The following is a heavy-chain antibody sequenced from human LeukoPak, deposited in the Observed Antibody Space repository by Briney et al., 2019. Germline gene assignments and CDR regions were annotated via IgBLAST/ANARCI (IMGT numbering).Heavy chain of an antibody. J-gene: IGHJ4*02. D-gene: IGHD3-3*01. CDR1: GGSISSYY. CDR3: ARCWSRFDY. CDR2: IYYSGTT. V-gene: IGHV4-59*08. Sequence: PTETLSLTCTVSGGSISSYYWSWIRQPPGKGLEWIGYIYYSGTTNYNPSLKSRVTISVDTSKNQFPLKLSSVTAADTAVYFCARCWSRFDYWGQGTLVTVSS.